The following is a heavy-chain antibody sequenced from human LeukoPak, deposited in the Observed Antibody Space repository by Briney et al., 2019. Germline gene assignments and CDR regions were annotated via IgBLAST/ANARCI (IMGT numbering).Heavy chain of an antibody. Sequence: PSETLSLTETGSGASIIRSRGYSAWIRQPPGRGLEWIGSIHYSRGTYYNPSLKSRVTISVYRSKNQFSLRLTSVTAPATAADHWSHASTGGRRGRQPWRWGPGTLVTVSS. D-gene: IGHD2-8*02. CDR2: IHYSRGT. CDR3: SHASTGGRRGRQPWR. J-gene: IGHJ4*02. CDR1: GASIIRSRGY. V-gene: IGHV4-39*01.